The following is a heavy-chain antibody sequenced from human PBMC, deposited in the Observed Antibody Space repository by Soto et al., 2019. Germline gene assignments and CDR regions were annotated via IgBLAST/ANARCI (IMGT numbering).Heavy chain of an antibody. D-gene: IGHD5-12*01. J-gene: IGHJ6*03. V-gene: IGHV3-15*01. CDR2: IKSKTDGGTT. CDR1: GFTFSNAW. CDR3: TTVDIVATPPNYYYMDV. Sequence: GGSLRLSCAASGFTFSNAWMSWVRQAPGKGLEWVGRIKSKTDGGTTDYAAPVKGRFTISRDDSKNTLYLQMNSLKTEDTAVYYCTTVDIVATPPNYYYMDVWGKGTTVTVSS.